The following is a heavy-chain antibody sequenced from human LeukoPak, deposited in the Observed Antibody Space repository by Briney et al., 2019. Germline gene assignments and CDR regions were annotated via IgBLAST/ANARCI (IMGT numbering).Heavy chain of an antibody. CDR3: ARMFWGFDY. J-gene: IGHJ4*02. Sequence: PGRSLRLSCAASGFTFSSYAMHWVRQAPGKGLEWVAVISYDGSNKYYADSVKGRFTISRDNSKNTLYLQMNSLRAEDTAAYYCARMFWGFDYWGQGTLVTVSS. V-gene: IGHV3-30*04. CDR2: ISYDGSNK. D-gene: IGHD3-10*02. CDR1: GFTFSSYA.